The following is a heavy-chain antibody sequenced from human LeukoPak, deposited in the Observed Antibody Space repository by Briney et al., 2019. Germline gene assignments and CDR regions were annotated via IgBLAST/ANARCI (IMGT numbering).Heavy chain of an antibody. CDR1: GGSISSSSYY. V-gene: IGHV4-39*07. Sequence: ASETLSLTCTVSGGSISSSSYYWGWIRQPPGKGLEWIGSIYYSGSTYYNPSLKSRVTISVDTSKNQFSLKLSSVTAADTAVYYCAREWVGSGSHNWFDPWGQGTLVTVSS. CDR3: AREWVGSGSHNWFDP. CDR2: IYYSGST. J-gene: IGHJ5*02. D-gene: IGHD3-10*01.